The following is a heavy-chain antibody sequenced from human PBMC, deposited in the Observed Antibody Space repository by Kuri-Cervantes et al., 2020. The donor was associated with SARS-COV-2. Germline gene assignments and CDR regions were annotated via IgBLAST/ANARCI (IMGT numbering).Heavy chain of an antibody. CDR3: TTLIDY. V-gene: IGHV3-73*01. CDR2: VRGKASNYAT. Sequence: GGSLRLSCAASGFTFSSYAMSWVRQAPGKGLEWVGRVRGKASNYATAYAASVKGRFTISRDDSKNMAYLQMNSLKTEDTAVYYCTTLIDYWGQGALVTVSS. CDR1: GFTFSSYA. J-gene: IGHJ4*02.